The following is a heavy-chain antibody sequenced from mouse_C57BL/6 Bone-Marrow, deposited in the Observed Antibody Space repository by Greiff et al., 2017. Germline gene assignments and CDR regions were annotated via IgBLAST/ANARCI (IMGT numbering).Heavy chain of an antibody. J-gene: IGHJ2*01. Sequence: EVQLQQSGPELVKPGASVKISCKASGYSFTGYYMNWVKQSPEKSLEWIGEINPSTGGTTYNQKFKAKATLTVDKSSSTAYMQLKSLTSEDSAVYYCARGSTHYYGSSYFDYWGQGTTLTVSS. CDR1: GYSFTGYY. CDR3: ARGSTHYYGSSYFDY. CDR2: INPSTGGT. V-gene: IGHV1-42*01. D-gene: IGHD1-1*01.